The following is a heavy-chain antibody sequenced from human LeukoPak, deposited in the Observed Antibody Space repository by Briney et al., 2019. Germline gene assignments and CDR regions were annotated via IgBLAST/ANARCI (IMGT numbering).Heavy chain of an antibody. V-gene: IGHV3-30*02. CDR2: IRYDGSNK. Sequence: PGGSLRLSCAASGFTFSSYGMHWVRQAPGKGLEWVAFIRYDGSNKYYADSVKGRFTISRDNSKNTLYLQMNSLRAEDTAVYYCAKDACSSTSCYRGAPGDYYFDYWGQGTLVTVSS. D-gene: IGHD2-2*02. CDR1: GFTFSSYG. J-gene: IGHJ4*02. CDR3: AKDACSSTSCYRGAPGDYYFDY.